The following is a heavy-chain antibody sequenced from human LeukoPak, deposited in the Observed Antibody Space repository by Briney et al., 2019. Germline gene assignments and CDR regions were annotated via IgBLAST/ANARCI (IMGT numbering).Heavy chain of an antibody. J-gene: IGHJ6*02. CDR3: ARERGIAAPGTDYYYGMDV. Sequence: ASVKVSCKASGYTFTGYYMHWVRQAPGQGLEWMGWINPNSGGTNYAQKFQGWVTMTRDTSISTAYMELSRLRSDDTAVYYCARERGIAAPGTDYYYGMDVWGQGTTVTVSS. V-gene: IGHV1-2*04. CDR2: INPNSGGT. D-gene: IGHD6-25*01. CDR1: GYTFTGYY.